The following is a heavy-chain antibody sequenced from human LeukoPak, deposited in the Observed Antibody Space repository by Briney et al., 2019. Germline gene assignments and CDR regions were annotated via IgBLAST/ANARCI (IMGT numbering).Heavy chain of an antibody. J-gene: IGHJ6*02. Sequence: GESLKISCKGSGYSFTSYWIGWVRQMPGKGLEWMGIIYPGDSDTRYSPSFQGQVTISADKSISTAYLQWSSLKASDTAMYYCARAGYCSGGSCYSRYYGMDVWDQGTTVTVSS. D-gene: IGHD2-15*01. CDR2: IYPGDSDT. CDR3: ARAGYCSGGSCYSRYYGMDV. V-gene: IGHV5-51*01. CDR1: GYSFTSYW.